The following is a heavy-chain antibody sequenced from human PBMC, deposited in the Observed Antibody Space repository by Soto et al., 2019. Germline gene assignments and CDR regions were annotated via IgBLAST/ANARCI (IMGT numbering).Heavy chain of an antibody. CDR2: IYGSGTT. D-gene: IGHD3-22*01. J-gene: IGHJ5*02. CDR1: AGSVRNYF. V-gene: IGHV4-59*02. CDR3: ARARTPYNYDNTGYFLFDP. Sequence: SETLSLTCTASAGSVRNYFLNWIRPPPGKGLEWIGYIYGSGTTKYNPSLGSRVTISLATSRSQFSLNLKSVTAADTAVYYCARARTPYNYDNTGYFLFDPWGQGALVTVSS.